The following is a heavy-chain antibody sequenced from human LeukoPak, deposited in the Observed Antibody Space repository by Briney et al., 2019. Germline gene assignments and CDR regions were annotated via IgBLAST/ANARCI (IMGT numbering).Heavy chain of an antibody. D-gene: IGHD3-22*01. Sequence: SETLSLTCTVSGGSISSSSYYWGWIRQPPGKGLEWIGSIYYSGSTYYNPSLKSRVTISVDTSKNQFSLKLSSVTAADTAVYYCASETPDYYDSSGYKDWGQGTLVTASS. V-gene: IGHV4-39*01. CDR3: ASETPDYYDSSGYKD. J-gene: IGHJ4*02. CDR1: GGSISSSSYY. CDR2: IYYSGST.